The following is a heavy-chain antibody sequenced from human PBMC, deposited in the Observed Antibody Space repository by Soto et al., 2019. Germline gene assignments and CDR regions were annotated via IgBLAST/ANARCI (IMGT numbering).Heavy chain of an antibody. D-gene: IGHD3-9*01. CDR1: GFTFSSYA. V-gene: IGHV3-23*01. J-gene: IGHJ6*02. CDR3: AKWSGNRYDILTGTRINYYYYGMDV. Sequence: GGSLRLSCAASGFTFSSYAMSWVRQAPGKGLEWVSAISGSGGSTYYADSVKGRFTISRDNSKNTLYLQMNSLRAEDTAVYYCAKWSGNRYDILTGTRINYYYYGMDVWGQGTTVTVSS. CDR2: ISGSGGST.